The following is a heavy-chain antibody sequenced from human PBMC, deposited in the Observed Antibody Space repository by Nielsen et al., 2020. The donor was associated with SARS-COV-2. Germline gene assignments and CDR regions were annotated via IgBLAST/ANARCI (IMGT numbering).Heavy chain of an antibody. Sequence: GESLKISCAASGFTFSSYAMSWVRQAPGKGLEWVSAISGSGGSTYYADSVKGRFTISRDKSKNTLYVLMNSLRAEDRAVYYCAKMSPPGIAAGTTEYFQHWGQGTLVTVSS. CDR3: AKMSPPGIAAGTTEYFQH. D-gene: IGHD6-13*01. CDR1: GFTFSSYA. V-gene: IGHV3-23*01. J-gene: IGHJ1*01. CDR2: ISGSGGST.